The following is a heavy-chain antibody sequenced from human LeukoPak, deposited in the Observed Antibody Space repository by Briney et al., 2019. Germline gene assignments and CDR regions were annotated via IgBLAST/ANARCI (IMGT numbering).Heavy chain of an antibody. CDR3: ARPRGSYYEPYYYMDV. Sequence: GGSLRLSCAVSEFTFSAAWMSWVRQAPGKGLEWVANIKQDGSEKYYVDSVKGRFTISRDNAKNSLYLQMNSLRAEDTAVYYCARPRGSYYEPYYYMDVWGKGTTVTASS. V-gene: IGHV3-7*01. CDR2: IKQDGSEK. J-gene: IGHJ6*03. D-gene: IGHD1-26*01. CDR1: EFTFSAAW.